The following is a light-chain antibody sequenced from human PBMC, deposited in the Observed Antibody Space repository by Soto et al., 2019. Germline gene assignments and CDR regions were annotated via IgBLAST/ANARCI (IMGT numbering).Light chain of an antibody. Sequence: QSVLAQPASVSGAPGQASGIFCAGNSSDVDGYNYVSWYQPHPGKAPKLMIYDVSSRPSGVSNRFSGSKSGNTASLTISGLQAEDEADYYCISYTTISTYVFGTGTKVTVL. CDR2: DVS. CDR1: SSDVDGYNY. V-gene: IGLV2-14*03. J-gene: IGLJ1*01. CDR3: ISYTTISTYV.